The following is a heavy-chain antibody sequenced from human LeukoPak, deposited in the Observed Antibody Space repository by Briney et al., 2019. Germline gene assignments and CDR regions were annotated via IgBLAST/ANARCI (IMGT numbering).Heavy chain of an antibody. CDR2: ISAYNGNT. Sequence: ASVKVSCKASGYTFTSYGISWVRQAPGQGLEWMGWISAYNGNTNYAQKLQGRVTMTTDTSTSTAYMELRSLRSDDTAVYYCARGHLLRYFDPYHPFDYWGQGTLVTVSS. CDR3: ARGHLLRYFDPYHPFDY. D-gene: IGHD3-9*01. J-gene: IGHJ4*02. CDR1: GYTFTSYG. V-gene: IGHV1-18*01.